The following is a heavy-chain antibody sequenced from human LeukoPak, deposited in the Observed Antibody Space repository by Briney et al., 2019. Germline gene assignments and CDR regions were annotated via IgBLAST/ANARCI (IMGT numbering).Heavy chain of an antibody. CDR3: ARGTLGGRYDAFDI. CDR1: GGSFSGYY. V-gene: IGHV4-34*01. J-gene: IGHJ3*02. Sequence: PSETLSLTCAVYGGSFSGYYWSWIRQPPGKGLEWIGEINHSGSTNYNPSLKSRAIISVDTSRNQFSLKLTSVTAADTAVYYCARGTLGGRYDAFDIWGQRTMVTLSS. CDR2: INHSGST. D-gene: IGHD3-9*01.